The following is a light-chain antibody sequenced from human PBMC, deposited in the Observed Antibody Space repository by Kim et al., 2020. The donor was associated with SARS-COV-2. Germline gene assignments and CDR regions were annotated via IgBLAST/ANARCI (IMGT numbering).Light chain of an antibody. CDR1: SLRSNY. CDR2: GKN. J-gene: IGLJ3*02. CDR3: HSRDSTGDHLQGV. V-gene: IGLV3-19*01. Sequence: SSELTQDPAVSVALGQTVRITCQGDSLRSNYASWYQQKPGQAPVLVVYGKNNRPSGIPDRFSGSSSGTTASLTITGAQAEDEADYYCHSRDSTGDHLQGVFGGGTQLTVL.